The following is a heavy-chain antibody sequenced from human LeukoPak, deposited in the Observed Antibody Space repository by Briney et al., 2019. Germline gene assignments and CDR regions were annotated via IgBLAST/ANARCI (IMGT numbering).Heavy chain of an antibody. D-gene: IGHD3-22*01. V-gene: IGHV4-59*01. J-gene: IGHJ4*02. CDR1: GGSISSYY. Sequence: SETLSLTCTVSGGSISSYYWSWIRQPPGKGLEWIGYISNSGSTNNNPSLKSRLTMSIDTSENQFSLRLNSVTAADTAVYYCARAGSGYSFDNWGQGKLVTVFS. CDR2: ISNSGST. CDR3: ARAGSGYSFDN.